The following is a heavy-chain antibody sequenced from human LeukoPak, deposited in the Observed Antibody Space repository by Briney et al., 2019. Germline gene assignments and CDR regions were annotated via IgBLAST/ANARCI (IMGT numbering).Heavy chain of an antibody. D-gene: IGHD3-22*01. Sequence: GGSLRLSCATSGFTFSNYAVNWVRQAPGKGLEWVSAISGSGGSTYYADSVKGRFTISRDNSKNTLYLQMSSLRAEDTAVYYCAKDRGRYYDSSGYYWGYYFESWGQGILVTVST. CDR3: AKDRGRYYDSSGYYWGYYFES. V-gene: IGHV3-23*01. CDR1: GFTFSNYA. J-gene: IGHJ4*02. CDR2: ISGSGGST.